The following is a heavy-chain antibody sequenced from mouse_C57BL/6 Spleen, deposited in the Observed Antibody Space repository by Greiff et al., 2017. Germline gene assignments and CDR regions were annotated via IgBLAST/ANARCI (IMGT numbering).Heavy chain of an antibody. CDR2: IHPNSGST. J-gene: IGHJ2*01. D-gene: IGHD1-1*01. Sequence: QVQLQQPGAELVKPGASVKLSCKASGYTFTSYWMHWVKQRPGPGLEWIGMIHPNSGSTNYKEKFKSKATLTVDKSSSTAYMQLISLTSEDSAVYYCARTITTVVAYYFDYWGQGTTLTVSS. CDR3: ARTITTVVAYYFDY. CDR1: GYTFTSYW. V-gene: IGHV1-64*01.